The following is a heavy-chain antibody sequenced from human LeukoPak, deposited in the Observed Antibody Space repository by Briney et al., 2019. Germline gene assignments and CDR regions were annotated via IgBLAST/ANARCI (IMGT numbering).Heavy chain of an antibody. CDR1: GYSISSGSY. V-gene: IGHV4-38-2*02. CDR3: AGGRRDSGSYGSFVYYYYYMDV. Sequence: SETLSLTCTVSGYSISSGSYWGWIRQPPGKGLEWIGSMYHSGNTYYNPSLKSRVTISVDTSKNQFSLKLSSVTAADTAVYYCAGGRRDSGSYGSFVYYYYYMDVWGKGTTVTVSS. D-gene: IGHD3-10*01. CDR2: MYHSGNT. J-gene: IGHJ6*03.